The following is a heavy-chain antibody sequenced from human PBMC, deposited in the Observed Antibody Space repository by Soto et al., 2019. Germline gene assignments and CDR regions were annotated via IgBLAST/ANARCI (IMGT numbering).Heavy chain of an antibody. Sequence: GGSLRLSCAAPGFTFSSYEMNWVRQAPGKWLEWVSYISSSGSTIYYADSVKGRFTISRDNAKNSLYLQMNSLRAEDTAVYYCARGVYYYDSSGYYTDYYGMDVWGQGXTVAVYS. CDR2: ISSSGSTI. CDR3: ARGVYYYDSSGYYTDYYGMDV. D-gene: IGHD3-22*01. CDR1: GFTFSSYE. V-gene: IGHV3-48*03. J-gene: IGHJ6*02.